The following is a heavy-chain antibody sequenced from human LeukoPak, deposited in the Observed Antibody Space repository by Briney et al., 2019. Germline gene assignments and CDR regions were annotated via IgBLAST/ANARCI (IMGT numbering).Heavy chain of an antibody. CDR1: GFNFDRYT. J-gene: IGHJ4*02. CDR2: AGWACGTT. Sequence: PGGSLRLSCATCGFNFDRYTIHWVRQAPRKGLEWVSLAGWACGTTFYSDSVRRRFTISRDSGRKSVYLQMYSLTTDDTAFYFCAKELDTMFFDYWGQGALVTVSS. V-gene: IGHV3-43*01. CDR3: AKELDTMFFDY. D-gene: IGHD3-10*02.